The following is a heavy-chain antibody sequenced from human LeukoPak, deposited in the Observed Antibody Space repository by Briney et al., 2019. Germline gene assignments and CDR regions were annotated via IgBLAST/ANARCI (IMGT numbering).Heavy chain of an antibody. CDR2: ISGSGGST. CDR3: AKGSLSVTHSNDWYRY. CDR1: GFTFTSYA. D-gene: IGHD3-9*01. J-gene: IGHJ4*02. V-gene: IGHV3-23*01. Sequence: PGGSLRLSCAASGFTFTSYAMSWVRQAPGKGLEWISVISGSGGSTYYADSVRGRFTISSDNSKNTLFQQMNSLRADDTAVYCGAKGSLSVTHSNDWYRYWGQGTLVTVSS.